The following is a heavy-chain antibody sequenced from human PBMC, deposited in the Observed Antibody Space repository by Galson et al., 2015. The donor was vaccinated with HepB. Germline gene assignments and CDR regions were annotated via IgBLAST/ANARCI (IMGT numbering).Heavy chain of an antibody. Sequence: SVKVSCKVSGYTLTELSMHWVRQAPGKGLEWMGGFDPDNNEKVYAQKFQGRVTMTEDTSTDTGYMELRSLRSEDTALYYCATQVVDFWSGYCYWGQGTLVTVSS. V-gene: IGHV1-24*01. J-gene: IGHJ4*02. D-gene: IGHD3-3*01. CDR3: ATQVVDFWSGYCY. CDR1: GYTLTELS. CDR2: FDPDNNEK.